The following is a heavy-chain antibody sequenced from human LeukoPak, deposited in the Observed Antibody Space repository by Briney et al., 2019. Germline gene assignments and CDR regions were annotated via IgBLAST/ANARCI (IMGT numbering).Heavy chain of an antibody. Sequence: TSVKVSCKASGFTFTSSAMQWVRQARGQRLEWIGWIVVGSGNTNYAQKFQERVTITRDMSTSTAYMELSSLRSEDTAVYYCAAGVGGFGDRRYYYYMDVWGKGTTVTISS. V-gene: IGHV1-58*02. D-gene: IGHD3-10*01. CDR3: AAGVGGFGDRRYYYYMDV. CDR2: IVVGSGNT. CDR1: GFTFTSSA. J-gene: IGHJ6*03.